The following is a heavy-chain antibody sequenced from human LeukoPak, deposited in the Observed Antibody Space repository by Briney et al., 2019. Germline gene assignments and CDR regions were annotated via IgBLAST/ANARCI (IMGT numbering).Heavy chain of an antibody. V-gene: IGHV1-69*04. CDR1: GGTFSSYA. CDR2: IIRGLGIS. D-gene: IGHD2-8*01. J-gene: IGHJ4*02. CDR3: ASARQRHCTNGVCPSLTDS. Sequence: PVKVSCKASGGTFSSYAINWVRQAPGQGLEWMGRIIRGLGISNYAQKFQGRVTITADKSTSTTYMELSSLRSEDTAVYYCASARQRHCTNGVCPSLTDSWGQGTLVTVSS.